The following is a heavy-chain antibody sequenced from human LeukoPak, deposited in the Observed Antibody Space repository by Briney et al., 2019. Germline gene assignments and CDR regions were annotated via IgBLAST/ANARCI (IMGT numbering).Heavy chain of an antibody. CDR3: AFERCTSCYVGIAAADPFDY. V-gene: IGHV1-69*13. D-gene: IGHD6-13*01. CDR2: IIPIFGTA. Sequence: EASVKVSCKASGGTFSSYAISWVRQAPGQGLEWMGGIIPIFGTANYAQKFQGRVTITADESTSTAYMELSSLRSEDTAVYYCAFERCTSCYVGIAAADPFDYWGQGTLVTVSS. J-gene: IGHJ4*02. CDR1: GGTFSSYA.